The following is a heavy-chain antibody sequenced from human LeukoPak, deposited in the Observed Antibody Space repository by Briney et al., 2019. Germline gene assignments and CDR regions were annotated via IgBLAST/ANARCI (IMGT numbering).Heavy chain of an antibody. J-gene: IGHJ6*03. Sequence: ASVKVSCKASGYTFTGYYMHWVRQAPGQGLEWMGWINPNSGGTNYAQKFQGRVTMTRDTSISTACMELSRLRSDDTAVYYCARDCAFGGASYYYYMDVWGKGTTVTISS. CDR2: INPNSGGT. D-gene: IGHD3-16*01. V-gene: IGHV1-2*02. CDR3: ARDCAFGGASYYYYMDV. CDR1: GYTFTGYY.